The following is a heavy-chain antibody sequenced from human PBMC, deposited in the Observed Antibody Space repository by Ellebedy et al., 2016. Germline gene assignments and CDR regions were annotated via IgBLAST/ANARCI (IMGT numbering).Heavy chain of an antibody. D-gene: IGHD6-6*01. CDR2: IHYSGST. CDR3: AREVGSSPHYYYMDV. V-gene: IGHV4-59*01. CDR1: GGSITSNH. J-gene: IGHJ6*03. Sequence: SETLSLTXTVSGGSITSNHWSWIRLPPGKGLEWIGYIHYSGSTKYNPSLNNRVTISLDTSKNQFSLEMRSITAADTAVYYCAREVGSSPHYYYMDVWGKGTTVTVSS.